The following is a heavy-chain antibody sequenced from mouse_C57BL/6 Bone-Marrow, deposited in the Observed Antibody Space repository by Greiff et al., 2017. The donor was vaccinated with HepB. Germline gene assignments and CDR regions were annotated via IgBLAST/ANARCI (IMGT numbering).Heavy chain of an antibody. Sequence: EVHLVESGGDLVKPGGSLKLSCAASGFTFSSYGLSWVRQTPDKRLEWVATISSGGSYTYYPDSVKGRFTISRDNAKNTLYLQMSSLKSEDTAMYYCARRASFAYWGQGTLVTVSA. CDR2: ISSGGSYT. V-gene: IGHV5-6*01. CDR3: ARRASFAY. CDR1: GFTFSSYG. J-gene: IGHJ3*01.